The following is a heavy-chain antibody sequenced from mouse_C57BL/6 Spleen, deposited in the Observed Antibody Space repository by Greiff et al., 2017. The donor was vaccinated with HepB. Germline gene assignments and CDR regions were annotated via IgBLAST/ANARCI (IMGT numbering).Heavy chain of an antibody. CDR1: GYTFTDYY. V-gene: IGHV1-19*01. Sequence: EVQLQQSGPVLVKPGASVKMSCKASGYTFTDYYMNWVKQSHGKSLEWIGVINPYNGGTSYNQKFKGKATLTVDKSSSTAYMELNSLTSEDSAVYYCAREGGYGSSWDWYFDVWGTGTTVTVSS. CDR2: INPYNGGT. J-gene: IGHJ1*03. D-gene: IGHD1-1*01. CDR3: AREGGYGSSWDWYFDV.